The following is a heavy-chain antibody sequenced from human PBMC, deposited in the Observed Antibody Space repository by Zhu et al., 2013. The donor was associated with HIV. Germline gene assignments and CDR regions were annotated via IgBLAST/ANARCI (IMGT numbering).Heavy chain of an antibody. J-gene: IGHJ6*02. CDR2: ISTYNDNT. D-gene: IGHD1-26*01. V-gene: IGHV1-18*01. CDR3: TRGLPGATRGMDV. Sequence: QVQLVQSGGEVKKPGASVKVSCKASGYAFTLYGITWVRQAPGQGLEWMGWISTYNDNTNYAQNLQDRVTMTSDTSTNTAYMELRRLRSDDTAVYYCTRGLPGATRGMDVWGQGTTVTVSS. CDR1: GYAFTLYG.